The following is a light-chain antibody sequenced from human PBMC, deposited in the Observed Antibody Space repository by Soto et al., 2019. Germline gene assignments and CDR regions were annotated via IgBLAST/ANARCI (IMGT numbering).Light chain of an antibody. V-gene: IGKV3-20*01. J-gene: IGKJ1*01. CDR3: QEYGSSPWT. CDR2: GAF. CDR1: QSVNSDY. Sequence: EIVLTQSPGTLSLSPGERATLSCRASQSVNSDYLAWYQQKPGQAPRLLIYGAFRRATGIPDRISGSGSGTDFTLTISRLEPEDFAVYYCQEYGSSPWTFGQGTKVEIK.